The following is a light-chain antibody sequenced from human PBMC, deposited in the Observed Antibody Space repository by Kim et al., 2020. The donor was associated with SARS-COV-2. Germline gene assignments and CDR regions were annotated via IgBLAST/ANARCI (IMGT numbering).Light chain of an antibody. Sequence: ASVEDRVTITCRASQSIGGWLALYQQKPGKAPKLLIHDVSSVESGVPSRFSGSGSETEFTLTISSLQPDDFATYYCQHHSTYPITFGQGTRLEIK. J-gene: IGKJ5*01. CDR3: QHHSTYPIT. CDR2: DVS. CDR1: QSIGGW. V-gene: IGKV1-5*01.